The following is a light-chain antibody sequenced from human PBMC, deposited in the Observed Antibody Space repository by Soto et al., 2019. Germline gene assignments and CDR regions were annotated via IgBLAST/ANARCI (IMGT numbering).Light chain of an antibody. CDR2: TAS. Sequence: DIQMTQSPSSVSASVGDRGTITCRASQDIDKWLTWYQQKQGLXXKXXIYTASRLYGGGPSRFRGSGSGTYLTITISNLQPEDGETYDCQQGKDFPLTFGGGTKV. V-gene: IGKV1-12*01. CDR1: QDIDKW. CDR3: QQGKDFPLT. J-gene: IGKJ4*01.